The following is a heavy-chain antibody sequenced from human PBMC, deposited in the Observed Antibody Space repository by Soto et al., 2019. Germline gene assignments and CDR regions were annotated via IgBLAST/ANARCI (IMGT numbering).Heavy chain of an antibody. D-gene: IGHD6-13*01. V-gene: IGHV1-18*01. CDR3: ARGSPIAALRPGRGGHAFDI. J-gene: IGHJ3*02. CDR1: GYTFTSYG. CDR2: ISAYNGNT. Sequence: ASVKVSYKASGYTFTSYGISWVRQAPGQGLEWMGWISAYNGNTNYAQKLQGRVTMTTDTSTSTAYMELRSLRSDDTAVYYCARGSPIAALRPGRGGHAFDIWGQGTMVTVSS.